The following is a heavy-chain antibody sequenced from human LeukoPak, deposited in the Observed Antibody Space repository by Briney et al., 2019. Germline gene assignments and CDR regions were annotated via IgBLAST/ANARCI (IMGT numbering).Heavy chain of an antibody. V-gene: IGHV1-2*02. Sequence: ASVKVSCKASGYTFTGYYMHWVRQAPGQGLEWMGWINPNSGGTNYAQKFQGRVTMTRDTSTSTVYMELSSLRSEDTAVYYCARDNTVFAFDIWGQGTMVTVSS. J-gene: IGHJ3*02. D-gene: IGHD4-17*01. CDR2: INPNSGGT. CDR3: ARDNTVFAFDI. CDR1: GYTFTGYY.